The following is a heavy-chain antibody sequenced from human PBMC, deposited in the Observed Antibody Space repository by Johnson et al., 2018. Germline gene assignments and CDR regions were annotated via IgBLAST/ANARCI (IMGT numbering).Heavy chain of an antibody. Sequence: QLVQSGGGVVRPGGSMRLSCAASGFTFDDYAMHWVRQAPGKGLEWVSGISWNSGSIGYADSVKGRFTISRDNAKNSLYLQMNSLRDEDTALYYCAKDMDYSSSWNDAVDIWGQGTMVTVSS. CDR3: AKDMDYSSSWNDAVDI. D-gene: IGHD6-13*01. J-gene: IGHJ3*02. CDR1: GFTFDDYA. V-gene: IGHV3-9*01. CDR2: ISWNSGSI.